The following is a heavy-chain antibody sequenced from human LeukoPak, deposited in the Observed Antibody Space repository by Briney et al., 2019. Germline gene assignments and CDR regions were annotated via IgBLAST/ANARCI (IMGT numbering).Heavy chain of an antibody. Sequence: PGGSLRLSCAASGFTFSSYAMNWVRQAPGKGLEWVGRIKSKTDGGTTDYGAPVKGRFTISRDDSKNTLYLQMNSLKTEDTAVYYCTTIPLGYCSSTSCYWAFDIWGQGTMVTVSS. CDR3: TTIPLGYCSSTSCYWAFDI. CDR2: IKSKTDGGTT. J-gene: IGHJ3*02. CDR1: GFTFSSYA. V-gene: IGHV3-15*01. D-gene: IGHD2-2*01.